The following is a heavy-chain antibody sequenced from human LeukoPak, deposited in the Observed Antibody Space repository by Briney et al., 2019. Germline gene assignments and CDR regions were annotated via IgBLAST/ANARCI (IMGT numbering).Heavy chain of an antibody. V-gene: IGHV3-7*01. CDR1: GFTFSNYW. J-gene: IGHJ4*02. Sequence: GGSLRLSCAASGFTFSNYWMSWVRQAPGKGPEWVAIINQDGSERIYVDSLKGRFTISRDNAKDSLYLQMHSLTVEDTAVYYCARATRLPDYWGQGTLVIVSS. CDR2: INQDGSER. CDR3: ARATRLPDY. D-gene: IGHD3-16*01.